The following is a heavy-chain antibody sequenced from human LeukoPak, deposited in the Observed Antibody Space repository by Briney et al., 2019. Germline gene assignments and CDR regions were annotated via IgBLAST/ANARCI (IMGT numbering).Heavy chain of an antibody. CDR3: AKSKPAGSDGYVHFYDQ. D-gene: IGHD5-24*01. CDR1: GFTFNTYA. Sequence: PGGSLRLSCAASGFTFNTYAMSWVRLGSTKGLEWVSSITHGGWNKYSDSVKGRMTISRDNSRNTLYLQINSLRADDTALYYCAKSKPAGSDGYVHFYDQWGQGTLVTVSS. J-gene: IGHJ4*02. CDR2: ITHGGWN. V-gene: IGHV3-23*01.